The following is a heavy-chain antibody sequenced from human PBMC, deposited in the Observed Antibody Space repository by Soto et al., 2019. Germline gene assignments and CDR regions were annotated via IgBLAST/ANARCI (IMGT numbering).Heavy chain of an antibody. CDR1: GFTFSSYG. CDR3: ARDLRGCSGGTCYSTYHYGMDV. J-gene: IGHJ6*02. V-gene: IGHV3-30-3*01. Sequence: QVQLVESGGGVVQPGRSLRLSCAASGFTFSSYGIHWVRQAPGKGLEWVAVISYDGSEKYYADSVKGRFTISRDKSKNTLFLQMSSLRPDDTAVYYCARDLRGCSGGTCYSTYHYGMDVWGQGTTVTVSS. D-gene: IGHD2-15*01. CDR2: ISYDGSEK.